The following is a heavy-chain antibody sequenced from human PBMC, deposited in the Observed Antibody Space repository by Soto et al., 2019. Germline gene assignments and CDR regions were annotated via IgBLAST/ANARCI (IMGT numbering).Heavy chain of an antibody. CDR1: GFTFSSYS. CDR2: ISSSSSYI. D-gene: IGHD6-13*01. Sequence: EVQLVESGGGLVKPGGSLRLSCAASGFTFSSYSMNWVRQALGKGLEWVSSISSSSSYIYYADSVKGRFTISRDNAKNSLYLQMNSLRAEDTAVYFCARSAAAGPFDYWGQGTLVTVSS. J-gene: IGHJ4*02. CDR3: ARSAAAGPFDY. V-gene: IGHV3-21*01.